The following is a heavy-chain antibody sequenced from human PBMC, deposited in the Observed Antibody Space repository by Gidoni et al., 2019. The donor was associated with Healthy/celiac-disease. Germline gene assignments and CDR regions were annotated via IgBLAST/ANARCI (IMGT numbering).Heavy chain of an antibody. D-gene: IGHD1-7*01. J-gene: IGHJ4*02. V-gene: IGHV3-23*01. Sequence: EVQLLDSGGGLVQPGGSLRLSCAASGFTFSSYAMSWVRQAPWTGLEWVSAISGSGGSTYYAESVKGRLTISRDNSKNTLDLQMNRLRAEETAVYYCAKGVWDWNYSFDYWGQGTLVTVSS. CDR2: ISGSGGST. CDR1: GFTFSSYA. CDR3: AKGVWDWNYSFDY.